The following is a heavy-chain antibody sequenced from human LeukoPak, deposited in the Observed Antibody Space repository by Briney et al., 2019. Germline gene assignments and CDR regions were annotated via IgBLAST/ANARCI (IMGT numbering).Heavy chain of an antibody. Sequence: PSETLSLTCAVYGGSFSGYYWSWIRQPPGKGLEWIGEINHSGSTNYNPSLKSRVTISVDTSKNQFSLKLSSVTAADTAVYYCARNRYYYGSRSYPSSSYYYYYGMDVWGQGTTVTVSS. CDR1: GGSFSGYY. J-gene: IGHJ6*02. V-gene: IGHV4-34*01. D-gene: IGHD3-10*01. CDR2: INHSGST. CDR3: ARNRYYYGSRSYPSSSYYYYYGMDV.